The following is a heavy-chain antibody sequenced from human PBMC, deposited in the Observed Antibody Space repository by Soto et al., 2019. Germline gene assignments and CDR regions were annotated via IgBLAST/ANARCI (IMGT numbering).Heavy chain of an antibody. CDR2: ISYDGSNK. Sequence: GGSLRLSCAASGFTFSSYGMHWVRQAPGKGLEWVAVISYDGSNKYYADSVKGRFTISRDNSKNTLYLQMNSLRAEDTAVYYCAKVKGAKTSGYGMDVWGQGTTVTVSS. CDR3: AKVKGAKTSGYGMDV. D-gene: IGHD3-3*01. J-gene: IGHJ6*02. V-gene: IGHV3-30*18. CDR1: GFTFSSYG.